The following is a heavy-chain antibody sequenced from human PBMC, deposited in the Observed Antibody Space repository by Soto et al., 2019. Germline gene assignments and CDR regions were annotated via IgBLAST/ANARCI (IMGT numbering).Heavy chain of an antibody. D-gene: IGHD6-19*01. CDR1: GGSISSSNW. V-gene: IGHV4-4*02. J-gene: IGHJ6*02. CDR2: IYHSGST. Sequence: KSSETLSLTCAVSGGSISSSNWWSWVRQPPGKGLEWIGEIYHSGSTNYNPSLKSRVTISVDKSKNQFSLKLSSVTAADTAVYYCARDLRTSGGWYSLYDYYYYGMDVWGQGTTVTVSS. CDR3: ARDLRTSGGWYSLYDYYYYGMDV.